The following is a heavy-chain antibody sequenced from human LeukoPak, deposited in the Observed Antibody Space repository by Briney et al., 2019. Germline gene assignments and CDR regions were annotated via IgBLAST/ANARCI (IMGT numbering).Heavy chain of an antibody. Sequence: GASVKVSCKASGGTFSSYGISWVRQAPGQGLEWMGGIIPIFGTANYAQKFQARVTMTRDMSTSTVYMELSSLRSEDTAVYYCARGLSPLITMVRGVKRDYCMDVWGKGTTVTVSS. V-gene: IGHV1-69*05. CDR1: GGTFSSYG. J-gene: IGHJ6*03. D-gene: IGHD3-10*01. CDR2: IIPIFGTA. CDR3: ARGLSPLITMVRGVKRDYCMDV.